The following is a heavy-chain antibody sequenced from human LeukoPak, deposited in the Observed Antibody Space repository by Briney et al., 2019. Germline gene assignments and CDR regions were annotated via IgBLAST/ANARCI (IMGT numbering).Heavy chain of an antibody. CDR3: ARALVSWIVYDAFDI. V-gene: IGHV3-30-3*01. D-gene: IGHD6-13*01. CDR2: ISYDGSNK. CDR1: GFTFCSYA. J-gene: IGHJ3*02. Sequence: GGSLRLSCAASGFTFCSYAMHWVRQAPGKGLEWVAVISYDGSNKYYADSVKGRFTISRDNSKNTLYLQMNSLRAEDTAVYYCARALVSWIVYDAFDIWGQGTMVTVSS.